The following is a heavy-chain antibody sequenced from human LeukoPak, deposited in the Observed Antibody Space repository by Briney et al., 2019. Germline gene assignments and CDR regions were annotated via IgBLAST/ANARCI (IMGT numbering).Heavy chain of an antibody. V-gene: IGHV3-30-3*01. D-gene: IGHD3-22*01. CDR1: GFTFSSYA. J-gene: IGHJ6*02. CDR3: ARVEEVAINPPGTGNGMDV. Sequence: GGSLRLSCAASGFTFSSYAMHWVRQAPGKGLEGVAVISYDGSNKYYADSVKGRFTISRDNSKNTLYLQMNSLRAEDTAVYYCARVEEVAINPPGTGNGMDVWGQGTTVTVSS. CDR2: ISYDGSNK.